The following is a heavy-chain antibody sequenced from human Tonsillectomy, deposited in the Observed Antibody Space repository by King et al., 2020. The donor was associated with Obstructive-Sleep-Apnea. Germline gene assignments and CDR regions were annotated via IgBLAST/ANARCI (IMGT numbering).Heavy chain of an antibody. CDR1: GGSMSSYY. V-gene: IGHV4-4*07. J-gene: IGHJ4*02. CDR2: VYTSGST. CDR3: ARDSGSGSYWEYYFDY. D-gene: IGHD3-10*01. Sequence: VQLQESGPGLVKPSETLSLSCTVSGGSMSSYYWSWIRQSAGKGLEWIGRVYTSGSTNYNPSLKSRVTMSVDTSKNQFSLKLTSVTAADTAVYYCARDSGSGSYWEYYFDYWGQGILVTVSS.